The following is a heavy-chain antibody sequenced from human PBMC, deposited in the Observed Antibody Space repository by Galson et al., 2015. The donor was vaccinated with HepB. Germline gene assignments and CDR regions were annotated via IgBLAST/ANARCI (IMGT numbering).Heavy chain of an antibody. CDR3: ARDPGSQGHLVESYFDI. V-gene: IGHV1-2*02. Sequence: SVKVSCKASGYTFTGYYIHWVRQAPGQGLEWVWWINRSAGDTNYAQRVQGRFTMTRDTSISTAYMELNRLGADDSALYFCARDPGSQGHLVESYFDIWGRGTQVTVSS. D-gene: IGHD2-8*02. CDR1: GYTFTGYY. CDR2: INRSAGDT. J-gene: IGHJ2*01.